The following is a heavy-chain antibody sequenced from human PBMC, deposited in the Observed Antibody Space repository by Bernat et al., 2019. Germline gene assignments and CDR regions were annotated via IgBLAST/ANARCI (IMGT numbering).Heavy chain of an antibody. D-gene: IGHD3-16*02. CDR2: IKSKTDGGKT. Sequence: EVQLVESGGGLVKPGGSLRLSCAASGFTFSNAWMNWVRQAPGKGLEWVGRIKSKTDGGKTDYAAPVKGRFTISRDDSKNTLYLQMNSLKTEDTAVYYCTTESVWGSYRPMGGFDYWGQGTLVTVSS. CDR1: GFTFSNAW. V-gene: IGHV3-15*07. J-gene: IGHJ4*02. CDR3: TTESVWGSYRPMGGFDY.